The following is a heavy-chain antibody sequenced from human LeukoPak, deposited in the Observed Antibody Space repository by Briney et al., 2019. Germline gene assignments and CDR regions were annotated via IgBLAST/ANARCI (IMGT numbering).Heavy chain of an antibody. CDR3: ARDLIPLWFGGYFDY. J-gene: IGHJ4*02. D-gene: IGHD3-10*01. CDR1: GFTFSSYW. V-gene: IGHV3-7*01. CDR2: IKQDGSEK. Sequence: PGGSLRLSCVASGFTFSSYWMSWVRQAPGKGLEWVANIKQDGSEKYYVDSVKGRFTISRDNAKKSLYLQMNSLRAEDTAVYYCARDLIPLWFGGYFDYWGQGTLATVSS.